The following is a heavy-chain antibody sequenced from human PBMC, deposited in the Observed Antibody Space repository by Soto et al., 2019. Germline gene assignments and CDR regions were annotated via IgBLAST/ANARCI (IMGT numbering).Heavy chain of an antibody. J-gene: IGHJ2*01. CDR2: ISGGGGST. CDR1: GFTFSNYA. V-gene: IGHV3-23*01. Sequence: EVQLLESGGGLVQPGGSLRLSCAASGFTFSNYAMSWVRQAPGKGLEWVSAISGGGGSTYYADSVKGRFTISRDNSRNTLYLQMNSLRAEVTAVYYCARDACRGDDCYRSYWYFELWGRGTVVTVSS. CDR3: ARDACRGDDCYRSYWYFEL. D-gene: IGHD2-21*02.